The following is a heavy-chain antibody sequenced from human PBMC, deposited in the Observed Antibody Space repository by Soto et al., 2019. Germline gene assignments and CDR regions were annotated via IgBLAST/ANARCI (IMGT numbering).Heavy chain of an antibody. J-gene: IGHJ4*02. V-gene: IGHV3-7*01. CDR2: IKADGSVK. CDR3: AKDAFSVPNC. Sequence: EEQLVESGGGLVQPGGSLRLSCAASGLRFSSLWMTWVRQAPGKGLEWVANIKADGSVKTYVDSVRGRFTISRDNVKNSLYLQMNNLRVEDTAVYYCAKDAFSVPNCWGQGTLVSVSS. D-gene: IGHD3-3*02. CDR1: GLRFSSLW.